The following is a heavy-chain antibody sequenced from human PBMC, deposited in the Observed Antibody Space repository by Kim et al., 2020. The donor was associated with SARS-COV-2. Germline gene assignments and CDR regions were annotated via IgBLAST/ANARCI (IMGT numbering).Heavy chain of an antibody. CDR2: IYYSGST. V-gene: IGHV4-39*01. Sequence: SETLSLTCTVSGGSISSSSYYWGWIRQPPGKGLEWIGSIYYSGSTYYNPSLKSRVTISVDTSKNQFSLKLSSVTAADTAVYYCARHLVAAAGGGYFDLWGRGTLVTVSS. J-gene: IGHJ2*01. CDR3: ARHLVAAAGGGYFDL. D-gene: IGHD6-13*01. CDR1: GGSISSSSYY.